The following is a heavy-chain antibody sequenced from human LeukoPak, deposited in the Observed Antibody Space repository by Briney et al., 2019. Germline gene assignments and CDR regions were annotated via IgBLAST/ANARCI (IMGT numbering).Heavy chain of an antibody. Sequence: GGSLRLSCAASGFTFSSYAMSWVRQAPGKGLEWVSAISGSGGSTYYADSVKGRFTISRDNSKNTLYLQMNSLRAEDMAVYYCAKDSYYDFWSGYYSAYYFDYWGQGTLVTVSS. V-gene: IGHV3-23*01. CDR1: GFTFSSYA. J-gene: IGHJ4*02. D-gene: IGHD3-3*01. CDR2: ISGSGGST. CDR3: AKDSYYDFWSGYYSAYYFDY.